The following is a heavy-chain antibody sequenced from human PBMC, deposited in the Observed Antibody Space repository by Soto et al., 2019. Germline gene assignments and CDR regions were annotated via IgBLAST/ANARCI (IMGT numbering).Heavy chain of an antibody. CDR1: GYSFTSYY. D-gene: IGHD2-15*01. J-gene: IGHJ4*02. CDR3: ARVGCSGGSCYAVDS. Sequence: GAPVKVSCKASGYSFTSYYIHWVRQAPGQGLEWMGIINPRSSTTYAQKFQGRVTMTRDTSTSTVYMELSSLRSEDTAVYYCARVGCSGGSCYAVDSWGQGTLVTVSS. CDR2: INPRSST. V-gene: IGHV1-46*01.